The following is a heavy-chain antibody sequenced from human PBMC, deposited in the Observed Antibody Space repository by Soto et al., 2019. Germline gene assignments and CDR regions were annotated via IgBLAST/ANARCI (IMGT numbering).Heavy chain of an antibody. CDR2: IYYSGST. Sequence: SETLSLTCTVSGGSISSGGYYWSWIRQHPGKGLEWIGYIYYSGSTYYNPSLKSRVTISVDTSKNQFSLKLSSVTAADTAVYYCALSPYYYDSSGYCWFDPWGQGTLVTVSS. V-gene: IGHV4-31*03. D-gene: IGHD3-22*01. J-gene: IGHJ5*02. CDR3: ALSPYYYDSSGYCWFDP. CDR1: GGSISSGGYY.